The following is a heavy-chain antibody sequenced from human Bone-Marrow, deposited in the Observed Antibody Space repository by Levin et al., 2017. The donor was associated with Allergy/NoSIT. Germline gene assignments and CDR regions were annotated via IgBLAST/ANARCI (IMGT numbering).Heavy chain of an antibody. CDR3: VRGGDGLDV. CDR1: GFNFGDYW. V-gene: IGHV3-7*01. CDR2: RAPNGRDK. J-gene: IGHJ6*02. Sequence: GESLKISCAASGFNFGDYWMTWVRQAPGKGLEWVADRAPNGRDKYYVDSVKGRFTISTDSAKTSFYLQMSSLTVEDTAVYFCVRGGDGLDVWGQGTTVIVSS.